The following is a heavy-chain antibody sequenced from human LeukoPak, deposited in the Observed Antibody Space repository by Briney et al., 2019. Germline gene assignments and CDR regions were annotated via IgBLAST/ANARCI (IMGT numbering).Heavy chain of an antibody. J-gene: IGHJ4*02. Sequence: GESLKISCKGSGYSFTSYWIGWVRQMPGKGLEWMGIIYPGDSDTRYSPSFQGQVPISADKSISTAYLQWSSLKASDTAMYYCARHRRYCSSTSCYIGEFDYWGQGTLVTVSS. D-gene: IGHD2-2*02. CDR2: IYPGDSDT. CDR3: ARHRRYCSSTSCYIGEFDY. CDR1: GYSFTSYW. V-gene: IGHV5-51*01.